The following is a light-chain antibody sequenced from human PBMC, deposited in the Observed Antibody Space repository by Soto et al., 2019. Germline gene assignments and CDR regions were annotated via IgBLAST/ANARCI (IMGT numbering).Light chain of an antibody. J-gene: IGLJ3*02. Sequence: QAVVTQPPSASGTPGQRVTISCSGSSSNIGSNYVYWYQQLPGTAPKLLIYRNNQRPSGVPDRFSGSKSGTSASLAISGLRSDDEADYYCAAWDDSLSGRGVFGGGTKLTVL. CDR1: SSNIGSNY. CDR2: RNN. V-gene: IGLV1-47*01. CDR3: AAWDDSLSGRGV.